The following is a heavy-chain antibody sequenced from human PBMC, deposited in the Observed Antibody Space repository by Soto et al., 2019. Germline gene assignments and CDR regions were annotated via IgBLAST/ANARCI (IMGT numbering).Heavy chain of an antibody. CDR2: IYYSGST. CDR1: VGSISSSSYY. Sequence: PSETLSLTCTVSVGSISSSSYYWGWIRQPPGKGLEWIGSIYYSGSTYFNPSLRSRVTISVDTSKNQFSLKLSSVTAADTAVYYCARQAWVTTLPYFDYWGQGTLVTVS. CDR3: ARQAWVTTLPYFDY. J-gene: IGHJ4*02. V-gene: IGHV4-39*01. D-gene: IGHD4-17*01.